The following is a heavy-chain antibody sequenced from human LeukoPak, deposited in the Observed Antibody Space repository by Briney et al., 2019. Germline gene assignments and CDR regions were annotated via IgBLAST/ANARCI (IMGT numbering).Heavy chain of an antibody. Sequence: SETLSLTCTVSGGSISSYYWSWIRQPAGKGLEWIGRISTSGSTNYQPSLKSRVTMSVDTSKNQFSLKLSSVIAADTAVYYCAREGSDSAYDYYYWGQGTLVTVSS. CDR1: GGSISSYY. CDR2: ISTSGST. J-gene: IGHJ4*02. V-gene: IGHV4-4*07. D-gene: IGHD5-12*01. CDR3: AREGSDSAYDYYY.